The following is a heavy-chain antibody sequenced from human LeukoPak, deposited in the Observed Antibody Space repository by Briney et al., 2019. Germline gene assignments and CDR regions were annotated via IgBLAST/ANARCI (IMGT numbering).Heavy chain of an antibody. D-gene: IGHD2-2*01. CDR2: ISGSGGST. Sequence: GGSLRLSCAASGFTFSSYAMSWVRQAPGKGLEWVSAISGSGGSTYYADSVKGRFTISRDNSKNTLYLQMNSLRAEDTAVYYCARDGDIVVVPAGNWFDPWGQGTLVTVSS. CDR1: GFTFSSYA. V-gene: IGHV3-23*01. J-gene: IGHJ5*02. CDR3: ARDGDIVVVPAGNWFDP.